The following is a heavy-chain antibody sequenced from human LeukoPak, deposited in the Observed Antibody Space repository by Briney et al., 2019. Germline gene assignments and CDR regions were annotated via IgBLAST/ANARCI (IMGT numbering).Heavy chain of an antibody. D-gene: IGHD2-2*01. V-gene: IGHV1-69*13. CDR2: IIPIFDTA. Sequence: GASVKVSCKASGGTFSSYAISWVRQAPGQGLEWMGGIIPIFDTANYAQKFQGRVTITADESTSTAYMELSSLRSEDTAVYYCARGGIVVVPAAPSNWFDPWGQGTLVTVSS. J-gene: IGHJ5*02. CDR1: GGTFSSYA. CDR3: ARGGIVVVPAAPSNWFDP.